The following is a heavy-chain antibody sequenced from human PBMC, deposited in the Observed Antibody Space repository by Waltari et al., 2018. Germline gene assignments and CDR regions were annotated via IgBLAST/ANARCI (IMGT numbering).Heavy chain of an antibody. D-gene: IGHD2-15*01. V-gene: IGHV3-15*01. CDR3: STWYHKVIGTYF. CDR2: IKTRTEGETT. CDR1: GLSIRTDQ. Sequence: EVKLVESGGGFVKPGESLRRSCAVSGLSIRTDQMSWFRQAQGKGLEWIGRIKTRTEGETTDYGTSVRGRFIISRDDSQNTLYLQMNTLKTEDTAVYFCSTWYHKVIGTYFWGQGILVTVSS. J-gene: IGHJ4*02.